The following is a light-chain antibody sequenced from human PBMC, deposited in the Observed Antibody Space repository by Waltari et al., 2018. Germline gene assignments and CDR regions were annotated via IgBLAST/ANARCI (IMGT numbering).Light chain of an antibody. J-gene: IGLJ3*02. Sequence: SYYLTQPPPMSVSPGPTARTTSSGDELPKQYANWDKHKAGQAPVMVMYKDNERPSGSPERFSGSSSGTTVALTVSGVQAEDEADYYCQSADSSLTRVFGGGTRLTVL. CDR2: KDN. CDR3: QSADSSLTRV. CDR1: ELPKQY. V-gene: IGLV3-25*03.